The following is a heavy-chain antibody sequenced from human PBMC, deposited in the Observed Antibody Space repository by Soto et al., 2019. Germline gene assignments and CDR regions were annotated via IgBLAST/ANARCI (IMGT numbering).Heavy chain of an antibody. Sequence: SETLSLTCTVSGGSIRGYYWSWIRQPAGKGLEWIGYMYNTGSTVYNPSFKSRVTISVDTSKNQFSLKLNSVTAADTAVYYCARDLFGYCGTDCYPLDVWGQVTTVTVSS. CDR3: ARDLFGYCGTDCYPLDV. J-gene: IGHJ6*02. V-gene: IGHV4-59*12. D-gene: IGHD2-21*02. CDR2: MYNTGST. CDR1: GGSIRGYY.